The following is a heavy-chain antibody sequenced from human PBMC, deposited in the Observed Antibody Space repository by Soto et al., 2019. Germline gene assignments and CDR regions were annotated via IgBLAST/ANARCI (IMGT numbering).Heavy chain of an antibody. CDR2: IHHSGST. CDR3: ARDRGQVRGYSYGSNNLYYYGLEV. CDR1: GGSISTDYW. J-gene: IGHJ6*02. D-gene: IGHD5-18*01. Sequence: QVQLQESGPGLVKPSGTLSLTCAVSGGSISTDYWWSWVRQPPGKGLEWIGEIHHSGSTNYIQSLKSRVTMSLDKSNNQLSLKLSSVTAADTAVYHCARDRGQVRGYSYGSNNLYYYGLEVWGQGTTVTVSS. V-gene: IGHV4-4*02.